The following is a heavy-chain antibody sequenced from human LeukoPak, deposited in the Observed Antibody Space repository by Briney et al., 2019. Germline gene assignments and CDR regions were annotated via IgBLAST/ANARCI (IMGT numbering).Heavy chain of an antibody. CDR2: INPNSGGT. D-gene: IGHD6-6*01. J-gene: IGHJ5*02. Sequence: ASVKVSCKASGYTFTGYYMHWVRQAPGQRLEWMGWINPNSGGTNYAQKFQGRVTMTRDTSISTAYMELSRLRSDDTAVYYCARSSEAYNWFDPWGQGTLVTVSS. V-gene: IGHV1-2*02. CDR3: ARSSEAYNWFDP. CDR1: GYTFTGYY.